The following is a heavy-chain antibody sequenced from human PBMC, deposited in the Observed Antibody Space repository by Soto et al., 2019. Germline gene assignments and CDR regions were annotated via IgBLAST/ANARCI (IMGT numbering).Heavy chain of an antibody. CDR1: GYSISSGYY. J-gene: IGHJ4*02. CDR2: IHHSGST. V-gene: IGHV4-38-2*02. CDR3: AREGVVSDY. D-gene: IGHD2-15*01. Sequence: ETLSLTCAVSGYSISSGYYWGWIRQPPGKGLEWIGSIHHSGSTYYNPSLKSRVTISVDTSKNQFSLKLSSVTAADTAVYYCAREGVVSDYWGQGTLVTVSS.